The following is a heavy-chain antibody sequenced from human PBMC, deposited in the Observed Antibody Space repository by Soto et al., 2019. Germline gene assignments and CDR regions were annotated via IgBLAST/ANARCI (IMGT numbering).Heavy chain of an antibody. CDR2: IIPIFGTA. D-gene: IGHD2-8*01. CDR1: GGTFSSYA. V-gene: IGHV1-69*13. CDR3: ARPIYCTNGVCYDGDYYGMDV. J-gene: IGHJ6*02. Sequence: SVKVSCKASGGTFSSYAISWVRQAPGQGLEWMGGIIPIFGTANYALRFQGRVTITADESTSTAYMELSSLRSEDTAVYYCARPIYCTNGVCYDGDYYGMDVWGQGTTVTVSS.